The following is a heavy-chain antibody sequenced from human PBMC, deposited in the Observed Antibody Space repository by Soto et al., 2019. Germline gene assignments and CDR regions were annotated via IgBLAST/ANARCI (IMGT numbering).Heavy chain of an antibody. CDR2: IIPIFGTA. J-gene: IGHJ3*02. CDR3: ARDRDESEGLVGARPTPLGAFDI. V-gene: IGHV1-69*01. CDR1: GGTFSSYA. D-gene: IGHD1-26*01. Sequence: QVQLVQSGAEVKKPGSSVKVSCKASGGTFSSYAISWVRQAPGQGLEWMGGIIPIFGTANYAQKFQGRVTITADESTSTAYMELSSLRSEDTAVYYCARDRDESEGLVGARPTPLGAFDIWGQGTMVTVSS.